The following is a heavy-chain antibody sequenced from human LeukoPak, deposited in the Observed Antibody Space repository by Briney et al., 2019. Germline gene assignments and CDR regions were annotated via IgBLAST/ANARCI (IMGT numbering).Heavy chain of an antibody. J-gene: IGHJ5*02. CDR2: INSDGSST. Sequence: PGGSLRLSCAASGFTFSNYWMHWVRQAPGKGLVWVSRINSDGSSTNYADSVKGRFTISRDNAKNTLYLQMNSLRAEDTAVYYCAKGGHFDWDNWFDPWGQGTLVTVSS. CDR3: AKGGHFDWDNWFDP. D-gene: IGHD3-9*01. V-gene: IGHV3-74*01. CDR1: GFTFSNYW.